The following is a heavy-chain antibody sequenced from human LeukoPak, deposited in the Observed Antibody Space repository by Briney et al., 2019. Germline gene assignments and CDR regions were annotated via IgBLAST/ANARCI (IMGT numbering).Heavy chain of an antibody. CDR3: ASASSGSYADDAFDI. V-gene: IGHV4-39*01. CDR1: GGSISSSSYY. D-gene: IGHD3-10*01. CDR2: IYYSGST. Sequence: SETLSLTCTVSGGSISSSSYYWGWIRQHPGKGLEWIGSIYYSGSTYYNPSLKSRVTISVDTSKNQFSLKLSSVTAADTAVYYCASASSGSYADDAFDIWGQGTMVTVSS. J-gene: IGHJ3*02.